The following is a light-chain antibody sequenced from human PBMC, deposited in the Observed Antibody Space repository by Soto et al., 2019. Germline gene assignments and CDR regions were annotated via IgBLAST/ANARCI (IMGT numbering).Light chain of an antibody. CDR3: QQSYSTPLT. Sequence: DIQMTQSPSSLSASVGDRVTITCQASQNINNYLNWYQQKPGKAPKLLIYAASSLQSGVPSRFSGSGSGTDFTLTISSLQPEDFATYYCQQSYSTPLTFGGGTKVDNK. CDR2: AAS. CDR1: QNINNY. V-gene: IGKV1-39*01. J-gene: IGKJ4*01.